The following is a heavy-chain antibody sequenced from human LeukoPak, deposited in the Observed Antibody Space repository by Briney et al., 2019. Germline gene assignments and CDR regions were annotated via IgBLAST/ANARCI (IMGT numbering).Heavy chain of an antibody. J-gene: IGHJ5*02. CDR2: INSDGTST. Sequence: PGRSLRLSCAASGFTFSTSWMHWVRRAPGKGPVWVSRINSDGTSTIYADSVKGRFTISRDDAKNTLYLQMNSLRAEDTAVYYCARGTGGWYNWFDPWGQGTLVTVSS. V-gene: IGHV3-74*01. CDR3: ARGTGGWYNWFDP. D-gene: IGHD6-19*01. CDR1: GFTFSTSW.